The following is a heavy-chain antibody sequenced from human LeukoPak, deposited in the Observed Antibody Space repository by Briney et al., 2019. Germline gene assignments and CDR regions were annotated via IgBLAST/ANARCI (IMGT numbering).Heavy chain of an antibody. CDR3: ARVIVVVPIGVYHYYAMDV. CDR1: GDSISTGGYY. V-gene: IGHV4-31*03. CDR2: IYYSGST. J-gene: IGHJ6*02. D-gene: IGHD2-2*01. Sequence: SQTLSLTCTVSGDSISTGGYYWAWIRQHRERGLEWIGYIYYSGSTHYNPSLQSRVTISVDSSKNQFSLNLNSVTAADTAVYYCARVIVVVPIGVYHYYAMDVWGQGTTVTVSS.